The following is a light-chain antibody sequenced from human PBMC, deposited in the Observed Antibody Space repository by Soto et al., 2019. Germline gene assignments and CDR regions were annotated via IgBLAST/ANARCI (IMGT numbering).Light chain of an antibody. CDR3: QQYNNWPRT. Sequence: EIVFTQSPCTLSLSPGERATFSCRASQSVSSNYLAWYQQKPGQAPRLLIYVASTRATGIPARFSGSGSGTELTLTISSLQSEDFAVYYCQQYNNWPRTFGQGTKVDIK. CDR2: VAS. CDR1: QSVSSN. V-gene: IGKV3-15*01. J-gene: IGKJ1*01.